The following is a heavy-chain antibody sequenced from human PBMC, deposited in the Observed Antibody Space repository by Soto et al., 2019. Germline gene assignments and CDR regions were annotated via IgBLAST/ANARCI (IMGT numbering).Heavy chain of an antibody. D-gene: IGHD3-10*01. J-gene: IGHJ4*02. Sequence: QVQLVQSGAEVKRPGSSVKVSCKASGGTFSSYPISWVRQAPGPGLEWMGGTNGNLGTGNYAQKIRGRLTITADKSTTTTYMELSSLPSEDTAVYYCARRDSHGFFRYFDNWGQGTLVTVSS. CDR1: GGTFSSYP. CDR3: ARRDSHGFFRYFDN. CDR2: TNGNLGTG. V-gene: IGHV1-69*06.